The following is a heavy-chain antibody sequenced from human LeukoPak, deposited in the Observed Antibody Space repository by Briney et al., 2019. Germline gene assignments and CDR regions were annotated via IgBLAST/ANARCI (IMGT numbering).Heavy chain of an antibody. J-gene: IGHJ4*02. Sequence: GGSLRLSCAASGFSFCSYGMHWVRQAPGKGLEWVVVISYDGSDKYYADSVRGRFTISRDNSKNTLYLQMNSLRAEDTAVYYCAKIRVIFNWNYAYYFDYWGQGSLVTVSS. CDR3: AKIRVIFNWNYAYYFDY. CDR1: GFSFCSYG. D-gene: IGHD1-7*01. CDR2: ISYDGSDK. V-gene: IGHV3-30*18.